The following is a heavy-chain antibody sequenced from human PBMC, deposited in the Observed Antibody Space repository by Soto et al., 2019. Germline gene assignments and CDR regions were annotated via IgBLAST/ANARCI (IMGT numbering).Heavy chain of an antibody. Sequence: SETLSLTCTVSGGSISSYYWSWIRQPPGKGLEWIGYIYYSGSTNYNPSLKSRVTISVDTSKNQFSLKLSSVTAADTAVYYWARLVPENIWEDIVVVPADPLVPAGGYYYYMDVWGKGTTVTVSS. D-gene: IGHD2-2*01. CDR2: IYYSGST. J-gene: IGHJ6*03. CDR1: GGSISSYY. CDR3: ARLVPENIWEDIVVVPADPLVPAGGYYYYMDV. V-gene: IGHV4-59*08.